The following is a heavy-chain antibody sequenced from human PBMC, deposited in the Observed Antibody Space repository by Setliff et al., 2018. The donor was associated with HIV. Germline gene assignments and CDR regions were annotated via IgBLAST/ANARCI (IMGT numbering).Heavy chain of an antibody. Sequence: KPSETLSLTCAVYGGSLSDYYWTWIRQPPGKGLEWIGEINHSGSTNYKESLKSRVTMSVDTSNNHFSLNLNSVTAADTAVYYCARGSLGVGRRRPFDPWGQGTLVTVS. D-gene: IGHD1-26*01. V-gene: IGHV4-34*01. CDR2: INHSGST. CDR3: ARGSLGVGRRRPFDP. J-gene: IGHJ5*02. CDR1: GGSLSDYY.